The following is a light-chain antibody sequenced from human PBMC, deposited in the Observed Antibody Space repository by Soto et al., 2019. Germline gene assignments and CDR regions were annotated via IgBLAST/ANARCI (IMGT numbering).Light chain of an antibody. CDR1: QSISSSY. CDR2: GAS. J-gene: IGKJ4*01. V-gene: IGKV3-20*01. CDR3: QQYGTSLLT. Sequence: EIVLTQSPGTLSLSPGERATLSCRASQSISSSYLAWYQQKPGQAPRLLIYGASSRATGIPDRFGCSGSGTDFTLTISRLEPEDFAVYYCQQYGTSLLTFGGGTKVEIK.